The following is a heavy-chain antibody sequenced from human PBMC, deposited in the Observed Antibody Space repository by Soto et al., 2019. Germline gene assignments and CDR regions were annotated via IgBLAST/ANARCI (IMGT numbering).Heavy chain of an antibody. CDR2: MTPSSGYT. CDR1: GYTFINYD. Sequence: ASVKVSCKASGYTFINYDINWVRQAPGQGLEWLGWMTPSSGYTGYAQKFQGSLTMTRDTSTSTAYMELSSLRSEATAVYYCARKPYGTGLFDPWGQGTLVTVSS. CDR3: ARKPYGTGLFDP. D-gene: IGHD2-8*02. V-gene: IGHV1-8*01. J-gene: IGHJ5*02.